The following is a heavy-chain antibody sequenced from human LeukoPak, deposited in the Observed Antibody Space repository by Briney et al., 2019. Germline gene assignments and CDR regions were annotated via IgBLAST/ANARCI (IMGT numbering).Heavy chain of an antibody. CDR3: VRLGRDGYTYGAAY. J-gene: IGHJ1*01. D-gene: IGHD5-24*01. V-gene: IGHV3-20*04. CDR1: GYIFDDYG. CDR2: INWNGGST. Sequence: PRGSLRLSCAGSGYIFDDYGMRWVRQAPGKGLEWVAGINWNGGSTGYAASVKGRCTISRDNAKTALYLEMNSLRVEDTAFYYCVRLGRDGYTYGAAYWGQGALVTVSS.